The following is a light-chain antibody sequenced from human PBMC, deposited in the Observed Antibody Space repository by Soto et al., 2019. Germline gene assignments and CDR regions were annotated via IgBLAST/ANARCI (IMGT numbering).Light chain of an antibody. CDR2: LGS. CDR1: QSLLDSNGFLY. J-gene: IGKJ3*01. Sequence: DIVMTQSPISLPVTPGEPASISCRSSQSLLDSNGFLYLDWYLQKPGQSPQLLIYLGSNRATGVPDRFSGSGSGTDFTLKISRVEAEDVGVYFCMQALHTGYTLGPGTKVDIK. V-gene: IGKV2-28*01. CDR3: MQALHTGYT.